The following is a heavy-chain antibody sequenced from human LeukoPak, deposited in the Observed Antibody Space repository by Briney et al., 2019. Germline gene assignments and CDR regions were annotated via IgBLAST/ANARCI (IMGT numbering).Heavy chain of an antibody. CDR3: VRDIVATIQFDY. Sequence: PGGSLRLSCAASGFTFSSYSMNWVRQAPGKGLEWVSSISSSSSYIYYADSVKGRFTISRDNAKNSLYLQMNSLRAEDTAVYYCVRDIVATIQFDYWGQGTLVTVSS. V-gene: IGHV3-21*01. D-gene: IGHD5-12*01. CDR1: GFTFSSYS. J-gene: IGHJ4*02. CDR2: ISSSSSYI.